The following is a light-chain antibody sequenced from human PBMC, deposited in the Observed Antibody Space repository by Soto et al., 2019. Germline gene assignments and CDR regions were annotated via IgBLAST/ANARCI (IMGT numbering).Light chain of an antibody. CDR1: QSISSY. CDR2: AAS. J-gene: IGKJ1*01. V-gene: IGKV1-39*01. Sequence: DIQMTQSPSSLSASLGDRVTITCRASQSISSYLAWYQQKPGKAPKLLIYAASSLESGVPSRFSGSGSGTDFTLTISSLQPEDFATYYCQQCYSTPQTFGQGTKVDIK. CDR3: QQCYSTPQT.